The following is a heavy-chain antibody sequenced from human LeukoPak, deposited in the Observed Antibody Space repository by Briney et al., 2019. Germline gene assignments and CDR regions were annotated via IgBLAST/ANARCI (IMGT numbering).Heavy chain of an antibody. J-gene: IGHJ4*02. CDR3: AKDEEWYYYGSGSYTDY. D-gene: IGHD3-10*01. Sequence: GGSLRLSCAASGFTFSSYGMHWVRQAPGKGLEWVAFIRYDGSNKYYADSVKGRFTISRDNSKNTLYLQMNSLRAEDTAVYYCAKDEEWYYYGSGSYTDYWGQGTLVTVSS. CDR2: IRYDGSNK. V-gene: IGHV3-30*02. CDR1: GFTFSSYG.